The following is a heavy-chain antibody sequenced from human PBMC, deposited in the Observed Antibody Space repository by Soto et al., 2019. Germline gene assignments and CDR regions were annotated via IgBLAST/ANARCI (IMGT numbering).Heavy chain of an antibody. CDR3: AGRSGSSDY. D-gene: IGHD3-10*01. J-gene: IGHJ4*02. Sequence: SLRLSCAASVFTFSNYTMHWVRQAPGKGLEWVALISYDEIDKYFADAVKGRFTISRDNSKNTLYLQMDSLRAEDTAVYYCAGRSGSSDYWGRGTLVTVSS. CDR1: VFTFSNYT. V-gene: IGHV3-30*04. CDR2: ISYDEIDK.